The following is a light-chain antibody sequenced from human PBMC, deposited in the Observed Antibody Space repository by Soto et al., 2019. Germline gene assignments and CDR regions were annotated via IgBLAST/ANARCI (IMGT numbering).Light chain of an antibody. CDR3: QQFGGSPRT. CDR1: QSVSSSY. V-gene: IGKV3-20*01. CDR2: GAS. J-gene: IGKJ1*01. Sequence: EIVLTQSPGTLSLSPGERATLSCRASQSVSSSYLAWYQQKPGQAPRLLIYGASIRATGIPDRFIGSGSGTDFTLTISRLEPEAFAVYYCQQFGGSPRTFGQGTRVEIK.